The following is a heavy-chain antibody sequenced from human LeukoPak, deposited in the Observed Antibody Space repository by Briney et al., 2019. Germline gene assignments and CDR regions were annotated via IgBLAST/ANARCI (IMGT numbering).Heavy chain of an antibody. CDR2: IYSGGST. Sequence: GGSLRLSCAASGFTFSSYAMHWVRQAPGKGLEWVSVIYSGGSTYYADSVKGRFTISRDNSKNTLYLQMNSLRAEDTAVYYCARDKAEGFHYYGLGSYYMGFDYWGQGTLVTVSS. D-gene: IGHD3-10*01. CDR1: GFTFSSYA. CDR3: ARDKAEGFHYYGLGSYYMGFDY. J-gene: IGHJ4*02. V-gene: IGHV3-66*01.